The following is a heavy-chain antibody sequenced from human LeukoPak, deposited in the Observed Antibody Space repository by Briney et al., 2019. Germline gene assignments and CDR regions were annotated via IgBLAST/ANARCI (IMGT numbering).Heavy chain of an antibody. CDR2: INHSGST. Sequence: SETLSLTCAVYGGSFSGYYWSWIRQPPGKGLEWIGEINHSGSTNYNPSLKSRVTISVDTSKNQFSLKLSSVTAADTAVYYCARGFLWLREFDYWGQGTLVTVSS. CDR1: GGSFSGYY. CDR3: ARGFLWLREFDY. J-gene: IGHJ4*02. V-gene: IGHV4-34*01. D-gene: IGHD5-12*01.